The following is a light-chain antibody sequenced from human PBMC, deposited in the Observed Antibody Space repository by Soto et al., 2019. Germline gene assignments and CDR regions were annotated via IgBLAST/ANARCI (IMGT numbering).Light chain of an antibody. J-gene: IGKJ1*01. V-gene: IGKV1-5*01. CDR3: QQSNNWPRT. CDR1: QSISTW. Sequence: DIQMTQSPSTLSASVGYRVTITCRASQSISTWLAWYQQKPGKAPKLLIYDASSLESGVPSRFGGGGSGTEFTLTISSLQSEDFAVYYCQQSNNWPRTFGQGTKVDIK. CDR2: DAS.